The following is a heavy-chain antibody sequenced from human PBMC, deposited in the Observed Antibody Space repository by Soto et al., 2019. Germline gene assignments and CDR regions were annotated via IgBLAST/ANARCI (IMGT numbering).Heavy chain of an antibody. CDR2: ISTKNGNT. J-gene: IGHJ4*02. V-gene: IGHV1-18*01. Sequence: QVHLVQSGTEVKEPGASVEVSCKASGYTFTTYGISWVRQAPGQGLEWMGWISTKNGNTKYTQNLQGRVSMTTDTPTGTAYMELRSLRSDDTAVYYCVREYCDRTGCYGADYWGQGTLVTVSS. CDR3: VREYCDRTGCYGADY. CDR1: GYTFTTYG. D-gene: IGHD2-2*01.